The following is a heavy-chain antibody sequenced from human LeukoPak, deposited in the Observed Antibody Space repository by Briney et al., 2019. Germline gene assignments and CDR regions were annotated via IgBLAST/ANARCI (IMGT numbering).Heavy chain of an antibody. D-gene: IGHD3-3*01. J-gene: IGHJ4*02. CDR2: ISGSGGST. Sequence: GGSLRLSCAASGFTFSSYAMSWVRQAPGKGLEWVSAISGSGGSTYYADSVKGRFTISRDNSKNTLYLQMNSLRAEDTAVYYCAKGPHYDFWSGYYDYFDYWGQGTLVTVSS. CDR1: GFTFSSYA. V-gene: IGHV3-23*01. CDR3: AKGPHYDFWSGYYDYFDY.